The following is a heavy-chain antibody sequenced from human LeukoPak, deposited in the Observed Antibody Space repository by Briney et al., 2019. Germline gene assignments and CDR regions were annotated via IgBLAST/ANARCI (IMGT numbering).Heavy chain of an antibody. V-gene: IGHV3-66*03. CDR3: ARDRAANQDWVEFDP. D-gene: IGHD3/OR15-3a*01. Sequence: GGSLRLSCAVSGFTVSDYYMSWVRQAPGKGLEWVGLIRSSGDAFYADFARGRFAISRDESENTLYLQMNSLRVEDTAVYFCARDRAANQDWVEFDPWGQGTPVIVSS. CDR1: GFTVSDYY. CDR2: IRSSGDA. J-gene: IGHJ5*02.